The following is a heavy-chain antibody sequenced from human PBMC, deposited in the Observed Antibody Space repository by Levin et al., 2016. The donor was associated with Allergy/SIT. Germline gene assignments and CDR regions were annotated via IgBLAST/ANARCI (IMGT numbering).Heavy chain of an antibody. V-gene: IGHV4-39*01. Sequence: SETLSLTCTVSGGSISSSSYYWGWIRQPPGKGLEWIGSIYYSGSTYYNPSLKSRVTISVDTSKNQFSLKLSSVTAADTAVYYCARHEVDVWGPYNWFDPWGQGTLVTVSS. J-gene: IGHJ5*02. CDR3: ARHEVDVWGPYNWFDP. CDR2: IYYSGST. CDR1: GGSISSSSYY. D-gene: IGHD3-16*01.